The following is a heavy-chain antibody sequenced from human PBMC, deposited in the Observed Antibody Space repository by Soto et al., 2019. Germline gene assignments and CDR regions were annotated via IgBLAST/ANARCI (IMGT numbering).Heavy chain of an antibody. J-gene: IGHJ4*02. V-gene: IGHV3-23*01. CDR1: GFTFSSYA. CDR2: ISGSGGTT. D-gene: IGHD6-19*01. Sequence: GGSLRLSCAAYGFTFSSYAMGWVRQAPGKGLEWVSVISGSGGTTYYADAVKGRFTVSRDNSKNTLFLQMNSLRAEDTAVYYCAKAAGPVASISHFDYWGQGSLVTVSS. CDR3: AKAAGPVASISHFDY.